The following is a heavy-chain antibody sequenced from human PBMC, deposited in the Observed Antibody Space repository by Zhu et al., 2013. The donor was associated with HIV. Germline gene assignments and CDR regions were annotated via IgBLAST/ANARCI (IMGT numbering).Heavy chain of an antibody. CDR3: ARDTSLLSNYYYYGMDV. J-gene: IGHJ6*02. D-gene: IGHD3-10*01. CDR2: ISRSSSYI. CDR1: GFTFSSYS. V-gene: IGHV3-21*01. Sequence: EVQLVESGGGLVKPGGSLRLSCAASGFTFSSYSMNWVRQAPGKGLEWVSSISRSSSYIYYADSVKGRFTISRDNAKNSLYLQMNSLRAEDTAVYYCARDTSLLSNYYYYGMDVWGQGTTVTVSS.